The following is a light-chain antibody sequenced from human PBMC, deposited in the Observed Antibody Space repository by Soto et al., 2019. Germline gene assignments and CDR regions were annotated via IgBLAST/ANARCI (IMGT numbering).Light chain of an antibody. CDR3: QVWDISSVHYV. Sequence: SYELTQSPSMSVAPGQTARITCGGNNIGSKTVHWYQQKAGQAPVLVVYDDSDRPSGIPERFSGSNSGNTATLTISRVEAGDEADYYCQVWDISSVHYVFGTGTKLTVL. J-gene: IGLJ1*01. CDR2: DDS. CDR1: NIGSKT. V-gene: IGLV3-21*02.